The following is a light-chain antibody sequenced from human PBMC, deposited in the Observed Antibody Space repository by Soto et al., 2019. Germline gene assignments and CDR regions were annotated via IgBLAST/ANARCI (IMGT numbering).Light chain of an antibody. CDR1: QSVSSSY. CDR3: QQYGSSLWP. J-gene: IGKJ1*01. V-gene: IGKV3-20*01. CDR2: GAS. Sequence: EIVLTQSPGTLSLSPGERATLSCRASQSVSSSYLAWYQQKPGQAPRLLIYGASSRATGIPDRFSGSGSGTDFTLTISRLEPEDFAVYYCQQYGSSLWPFGQGTKVEI.